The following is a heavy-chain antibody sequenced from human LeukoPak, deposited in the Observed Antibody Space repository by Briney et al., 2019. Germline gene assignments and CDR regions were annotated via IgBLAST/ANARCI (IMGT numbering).Heavy chain of an antibody. CDR2: IYYSGST. CDR3: ARYLVSEMATIRGYFDY. CDR1: GGSISSYY. J-gene: IGHJ4*02. V-gene: IGHV4-59*01. D-gene: IGHD5-24*01. Sequence: KTSETLSHTCTVSGGSISSYYWSWIRQPPGKGLEWIGYIYYSGSTNYNPSLKSRVTISVDTSKNQFSLKLSSVTAADTAVYYCARYLVSEMATIRGYFDYWGQGTLVTVSS.